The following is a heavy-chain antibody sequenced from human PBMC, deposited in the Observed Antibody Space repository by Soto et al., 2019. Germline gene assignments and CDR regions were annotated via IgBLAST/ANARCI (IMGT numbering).Heavy chain of an antibody. D-gene: IGHD5-18*01. CDR3: ARHGRKQLWVERLNAMDV. CDR2: ISGYNGQT. J-gene: IGHJ6*02. CDR1: GYTFTTYG. Sequence: QIQLVQSGPEVKKPGASVKVSCKASGYTFTTYGSSWVRLAPGQGLEWMGWISGYNGQTNYGQKFRGRVTITTDTSTSAAYSEPRRQTADDTAIYYGARHGRKQLWVERLNAMDVWGQGTTVIVSS. V-gene: IGHV1-18*01.